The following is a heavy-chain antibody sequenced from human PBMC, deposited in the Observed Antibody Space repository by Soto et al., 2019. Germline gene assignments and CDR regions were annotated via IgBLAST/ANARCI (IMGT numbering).Heavy chain of an antibody. Sequence: QVHLVQSGAEVKKPGASVKVSCKCSGYTFTSYGITWVRQAPGQGLEWLGWISAHNDNTDYAQKLQGRVTVTRDTTKSTAYLEPRSLRSDDTALYYCAGGRYGDYWGQGALVTVSS. D-gene: IGHD1-1*01. J-gene: IGHJ4*02. CDR3: AGGRYGDY. CDR2: ISAHNDNT. V-gene: IGHV1-18*01. CDR1: GYTFTSYG.